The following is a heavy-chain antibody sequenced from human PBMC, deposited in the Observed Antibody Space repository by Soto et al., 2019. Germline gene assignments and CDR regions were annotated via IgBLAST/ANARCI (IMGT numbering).Heavy chain of an antibody. CDR2: IIPIFGTA. CDR1: GGTFSSYA. Sequence: SVKVSCKASGGTFSSYAISWVRQAPGQGLEWMGGIIPIFGTANYAQKFQGRVTITADESTSTAYMELSSLRSEDTAVYYCARNVVVTAIRSLGYYYYGMDVWGQGTTVTVFS. CDR3: ARNVVVTAIRSLGYYYYGMDV. D-gene: IGHD2-21*02. V-gene: IGHV1-69*13. J-gene: IGHJ6*02.